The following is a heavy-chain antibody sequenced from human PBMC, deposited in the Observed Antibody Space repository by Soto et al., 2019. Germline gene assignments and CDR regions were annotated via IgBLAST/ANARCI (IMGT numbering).Heavy chain of an antibody. J-gene: IGHJ4*02. CDR2: IYHSGST. D-gene: IGHD2-8*01. V-gene: IGHV4-59*12. CDR3: ARGLAMVYASTFDY. CDR1: GGSISSYY. Sequence: SETLSLTCTVSGGSISSYYWSWIRQPPGKGLEWIGYIYHSGSTNYNPSPKSRVTISVDTFKSQFSLKLSSVTAADTAVYYCARGLAMVYASTFDYWGQGTLVTVSS.